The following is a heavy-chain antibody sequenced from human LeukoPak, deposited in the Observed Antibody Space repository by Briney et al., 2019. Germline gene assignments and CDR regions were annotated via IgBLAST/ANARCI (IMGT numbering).Heavy chain of an antibody. Sequence: PGGSLRHSCAASGFTFSSYSMNWVRQAPGKGLEWVSSISSSSSYIYYADSVKGRFTISRDNAKNSLYLQMNSLRAEDTAVYYCAGDGGYGDTYFDYWGQGTLVTVSS. CDR3: AGDGGYGDTYFDY. CDR1: GFTFSSYS. J-gene: IGHJ4*02. D-gene: IGHD4-17*01. V-gene: IGHV3-21*01. CDR2: ISSSSSYI.